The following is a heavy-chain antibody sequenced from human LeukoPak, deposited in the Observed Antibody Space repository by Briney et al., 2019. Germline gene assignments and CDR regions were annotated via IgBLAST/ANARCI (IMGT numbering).Heavy chain of an antibody. J-gene: IGHJ4*02. Sequence: GGCLRLSCAAPGFTFSSDAMTSGRQAPREGLWWGSGISGSGASTYYADSVKGRFTISRDNSKNTLYVQMNSLRAEDTAVYFCARDPSRYYDSSAYYYVYWGQGTLVTVSS. V-gene: IGHV3-23*01. CDR2: ISGSGAST. D-gene: IGHD3-22*01. CDR3: ARDPSRYYDSSAYYYVY. CDR1: GFTFSSDA.